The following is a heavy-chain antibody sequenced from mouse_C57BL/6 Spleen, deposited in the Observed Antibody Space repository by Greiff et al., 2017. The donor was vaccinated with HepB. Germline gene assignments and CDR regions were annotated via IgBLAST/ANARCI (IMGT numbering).Heavy chain of an antibody. CDR2: IFPGSGST. J-gene: IGHJ4*01. V-gene: IGHV1-56*01. CDR1: GYTFTSHW. Sequence: QVQLQQSGPELVRPGASVKISCKAPGYTFTSHWMQWVRQRPGQGLEWIGEIFPGSGSTYYNEKFKGKATLTVDTSSSTAYMQLSSLTSEDSAVYFWARSRRREDAMDYWGQGTSVTVSS. D-gene: IGHD1-2*01. CDR3: ARSRRREDAMDY.